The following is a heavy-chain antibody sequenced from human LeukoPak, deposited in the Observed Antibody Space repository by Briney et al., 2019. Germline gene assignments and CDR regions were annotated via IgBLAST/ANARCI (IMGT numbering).Heavy chain of an antibody. CDR1: GGSISSYY. V-gene: IGHV4-59*12. J-gene: IGHJ4*02. D-gene: IGHD3-22*01. CDR3: ARDGYYDSSGYPF. CDR2: IYYSGST. Sequence: SETLSLTCTVSGGSISSYYWSWIRQPPGKGLEWIGYIYYSGSTNYNPSLKSRVTISVDTSKNQFSLKLSSVTAADTAVYYCARDGYYDSSGYPFWGQGTLVTVSS.